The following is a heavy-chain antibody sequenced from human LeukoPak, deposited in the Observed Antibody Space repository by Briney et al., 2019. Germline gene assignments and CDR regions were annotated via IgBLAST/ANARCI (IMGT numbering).Heavy chain of an antibody. Sequence: ASVKVSCKASGGTFSSYAISWVRQAPGQGLEWMGGIIPIFGTANYAQKFQGRVTITADESTSTAYMELSSLRSEDTAVYYCASPSGGLSYYYDSSGYSDRLLLDYWGQGTLVTVSS. CDR3: ASPSGGLSYYYDSSGYSDRLLLDY. J-gene: IGHJ4*02. CDR1: GGTFSSYA. CDR2: IIPIFGTA. D-gene: IGHD3-22*01. V-gene: IGHV1-69*13.